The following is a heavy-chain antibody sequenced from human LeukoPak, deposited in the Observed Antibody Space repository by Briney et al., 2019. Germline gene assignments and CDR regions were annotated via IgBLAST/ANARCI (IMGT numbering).Heavy chain of an antibody. J-gene: IGHJ6*03. CDR1: GGSISSSSYY. CDR2: IYFSGST. CDR3: ARVGTGSSGWYDYYYYYMDV. V-gene: IGHV4-39*07. Sequence: SGTLSLTCTVSGGSISSSSYYWGWIRQPPGKGLEWVGSIYFSGSTYYNPSLNRRVTISVDPSKHQFSLKLSSVTAADTAVYYCARVGTGSSGWYDYYYYYMDVWGKGTTVTVSS. D-gene: IGHD6-19*01.